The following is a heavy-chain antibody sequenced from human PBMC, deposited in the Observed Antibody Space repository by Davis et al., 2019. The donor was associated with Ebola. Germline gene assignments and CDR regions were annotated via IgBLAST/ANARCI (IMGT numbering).Heavy chain of an antibody. D-gene: IGHD1-7*01. J-gene: IGHJ4*02. V-gene: IGHV4-34*01. CDR1: GGSFSGYY. CDR3: ARRLELHQGVWDYYLDY. CDR2: INHSGST. Sequence: SETLSLTCAVYGGSFSGYYWSWIRQPPGKGLEWIGEINHSGSTNYNPSLKSRVTISVDTSKNQFSLKLRSVTAADTAVYYCARRLELHQGVWDYYLDYWGQGILVTVSS.